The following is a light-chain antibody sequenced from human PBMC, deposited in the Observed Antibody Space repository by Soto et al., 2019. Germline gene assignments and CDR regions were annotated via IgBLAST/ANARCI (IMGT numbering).Light chain of an antibody. J-gene: IGLJ1*01. V-gene: IGLV2-8*01. CDR2: EVT. CDR3: CSYAGSHAV. Sequence: QSALTQPPSASGSPGQSVTVSCTGTSSDVGGYNSVSWYQQHPGKAPKLIIYEVTKRPSGVPDRFSGSKSVNTASLTVSGLQAEYEADYFCCSYAGSHAVFGAGTKVTAL. CDR1: SSDVGGYNS.